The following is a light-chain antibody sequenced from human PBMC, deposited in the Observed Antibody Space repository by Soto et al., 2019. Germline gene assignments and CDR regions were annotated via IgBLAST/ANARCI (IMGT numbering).Light chain of an antibody. Sequence: QSALTQPPSASGSPGQSVTISCTGTSSDVGGYNYVSWYQQHPDKAPKLMIYEVSKRPSGVPDRFSGSKSGNTASLTVSGLQAEDEADYYCTSYAGSNNIVVFGGGTKVTV. V-gene: IGLV2-8*01. CDR3: TSYAGSNNIVV. J-gene: IGLJ2*01. CDR1: SSDVGGYNY. CDR2: EVS.